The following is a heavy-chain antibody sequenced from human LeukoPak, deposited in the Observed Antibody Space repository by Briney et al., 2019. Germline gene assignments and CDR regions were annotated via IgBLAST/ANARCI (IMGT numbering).Heavy chain of an antibody. Sequence: KPSETLSLTCTVSGGSITSSNCYWGWIRQPPGKGLEWIGSFYYSGSTNYNPSLKSRVTISVDTSKNQFSLKLSSVTAADTAVYYCVYYYGSGSVEYWGQGTLVTVSS. CDR1: GGSITSSNCY. CDR2: FYYSGST. J-gene: IGHJ4*02. CDR3: VYYYGSGSVEY. V-gene: IGHV4-39*01. D-gene: IGHD3-10*01.